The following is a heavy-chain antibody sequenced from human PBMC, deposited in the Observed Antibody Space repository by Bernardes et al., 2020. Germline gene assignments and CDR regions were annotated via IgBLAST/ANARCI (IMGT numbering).Heavy chain of an antibody. D-gene: IGHD3-16*02. V-gene: IGHV3-30*18. Sequence: GGSLRLSCAASGFTFSSYGMHWVRQAPGKGLEWVTFISNDGSNKYYADSVKGRFTVSRDNSKNTLYLQMNSLRVEDTAVYYCAKAHWGLSSYFDYWGQGTLVTVSS. J-gene: IGHJ4*02. CDR1: GFTFSSYG. CDR2: ISNDGSNK. CDR3: AKAHWGLSSYFDY.